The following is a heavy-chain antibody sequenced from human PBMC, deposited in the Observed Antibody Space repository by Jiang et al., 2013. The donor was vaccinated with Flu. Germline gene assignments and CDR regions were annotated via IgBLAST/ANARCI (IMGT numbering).Heavy chain of an antibody. CDR1: GDNVSTNSAA. Sequence: SLTCAISGDNVSTNSAAWNWIRQSPSRGLEWLGRTYYRSKWYNDYAVSVNSRITLNPDTSKNQFSLQLNSVTPEDTAVYYCARGLYSSGVFDYWGQGTLVTVSS. D-gene: IGHD6-19*01. V-gene: IGHV6-1*01. CDR3: ARGLYSSGVFDY. J-gene: IGHJ4*02. CDR2: TYYRSKWYN.